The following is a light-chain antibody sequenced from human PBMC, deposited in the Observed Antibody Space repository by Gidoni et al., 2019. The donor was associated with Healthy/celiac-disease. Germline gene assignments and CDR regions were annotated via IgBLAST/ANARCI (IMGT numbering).Light chain of an antibody. V-gene: IGKV1-5*03. Sequence: DIQLTQSPSTLSASVGDRVTITCRASQSISSWLAWYQQKPGKAPKLLIYKASSLESGVPSRFSGSGSGTEFTLNISSLQPDDFATYYCQQYNSYSPTWTFGQXTKVEIK. J-gene: IGKJ1*01. CDR3: QQYNSYSPTWT. CDR1: QSISSW. CDR2: KAS.